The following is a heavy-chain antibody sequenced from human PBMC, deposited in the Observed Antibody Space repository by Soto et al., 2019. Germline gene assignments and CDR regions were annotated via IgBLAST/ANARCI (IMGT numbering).Heavy chain of an antibody. CDR2: INVGDGNT. V-gene: IGHV1-3*01. Sequence: ASVKVSCKASGYTFSTYDIVWVRQAPGQRLEWMGWINVGDGNTKYSQKFQGRVTTTRDTSATTAYMELSSLRSDDTAVFSCTRGSVFDYWGQGTLVTVSS. CDR3: TRGSVFDY. CDR1: GYTFSTYD. D-gene: IGHD6-19*01. J-gene: IGHJ4*02.